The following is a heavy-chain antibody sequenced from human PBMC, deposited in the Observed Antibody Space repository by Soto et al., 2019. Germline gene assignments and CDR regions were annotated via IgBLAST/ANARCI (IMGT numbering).Heavy chain of an antibody. J-gene: IGHJ4*02. CDR1: GGSISSGGYS. Sequence: SETLSLTCAVSGGSISSGGYSWSWIRQPPGKGLEWIGYIYYSGSTNYNPSLKSRVTISVDKSKNQFSLKLSSVTAADTAVYYCARARNPNYDFWSGYYFDYWGQGTLVTVSS. D-gene: IGHD3-3*01. V-gene: IGHV4-61*08. CDR2: IYYSGST. CDR3: ARARNPNYDFWSGYYFDY.